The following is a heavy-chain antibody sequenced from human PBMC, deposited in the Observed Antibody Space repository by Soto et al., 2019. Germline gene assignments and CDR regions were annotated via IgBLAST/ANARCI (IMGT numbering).Heavy chain of an antibody. CDR3: ARAGDYYDSSGYYYATRYYFDY. D-gene: IGHD3-22*01. V-gene: IGHV1-69*01. CDR2: IIPIFGTA. CDR1: GGTFSSYA. J-gene: IGHJ4*02. Sequence: QVQLVQSGAEVKKPGSSVKVSCKASGGTFSSYAISWVRQAPGQGLEWMGGIIPIFGTANYGQKFQGRVTITADESTSTGYMELSSLRSEDTAVYYCARAGDYYDSSGYYYATRYYFDYWGQGTLVTVSS.